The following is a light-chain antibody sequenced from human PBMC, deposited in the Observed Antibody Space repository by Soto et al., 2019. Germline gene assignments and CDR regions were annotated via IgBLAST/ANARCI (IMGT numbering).Light chain of an antibody. CDR2: DVS. CDR3: CSVAGPYTYV. J-gene: IGLJ1*01. CDR1: STDVGGYNY. Sequence: QSALTQPRSVSGSPGQSVTISCTGTSTDVGGYNYVSWYQQHPGKAPKLMISDVSKRPSGVPDRFSGSKSGNTASLTISGLRAEEEADYCGCSVAGPYTYVFGTGTKLTVL. V-gene: IGLV2-11*01.